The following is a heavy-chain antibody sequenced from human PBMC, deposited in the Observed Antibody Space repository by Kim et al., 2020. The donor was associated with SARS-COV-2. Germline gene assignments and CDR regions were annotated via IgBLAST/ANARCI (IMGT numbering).Heavy chain of an antibody. CDR3: ARWSGYYIRGNYFDY. CDR2: IYYSGST. J-gene: IGHJ4*02. CDR1: GGSVSSGSYY. D-gene: IGHD3-3*01. V-gene: IGHV4-61*01. Sequence: SETLSLTCTVSGGSVSSGSYYWSWIRQPPGKGLEWIGYIYYSGSTNYNPSLKSRVTISVDTSKNQFSLKLSSVTAADTAVYYCARWSGYYIRGNYFDYWGQGTLVTVSS.